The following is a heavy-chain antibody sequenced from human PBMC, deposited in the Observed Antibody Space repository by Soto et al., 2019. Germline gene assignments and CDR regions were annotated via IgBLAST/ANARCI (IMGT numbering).Heavy chain of an antibody. CDR1: GGSISGSSYY. D-gene: IGHD2-2*01. CDR2: IYYSGST. CDR3: ARQEARHQLVSAEYAP. V-gene: IGHV4-39*01. J-gene: IGHJ5*02. Sequence: PSETLSLTCTVSGGSISGSSYYWGWIRQPPGKGLEWIGSIYYSGSTYYNPSLKSRVTMSVDTSKNQFSLKLSSVTAADTAMYYCARQEARHQLVSAEYAPWAKRTPVTVDS.